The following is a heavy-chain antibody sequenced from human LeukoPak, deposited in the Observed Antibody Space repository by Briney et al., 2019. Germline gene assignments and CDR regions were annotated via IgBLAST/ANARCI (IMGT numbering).Heavy chain of an antibody. J-gene: IGHJ4*02. CDR2: ISGSGGST. CDR1: GFTFSSYA. Sequence: GGSLRLSCAASGFTFSSYAMSWVRQAPGKGLEWVSAISGSGGSTYYADSVKGRLTISRDNSKNTLYLQMNSLRAEDTAVYYCAKDRASYYYDSSGPVWGQGTLVTVSS. CDR3: AKDRASYYYDSSGPV. V-gene: IGHV3-23*01. D-gene: IGHD3-22*01.